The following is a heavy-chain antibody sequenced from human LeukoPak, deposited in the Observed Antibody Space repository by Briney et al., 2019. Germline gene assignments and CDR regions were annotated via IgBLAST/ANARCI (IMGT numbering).Heavy chain of an antibody. Sequence: GGSLRLSCAASGFTFSSYWMNWARQAPGKGLEWVAVISYDGSNKYYADSVKGQFTISRDNSKNTLYLQMNSLRAEDTAVYYCARDSSGFDFWGQGTLVTVSS. V-gene: IGHV3-30-3*01. J-gene: IGHJ4*02. D-gene: IGHD2-15*01. CDR3: ARDSSGFDF. CDR2: ISYDGSNK. CDR1: GFTFSSYW.